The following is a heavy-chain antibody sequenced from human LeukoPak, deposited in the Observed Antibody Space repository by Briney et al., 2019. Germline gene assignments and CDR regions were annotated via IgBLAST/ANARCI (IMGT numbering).Heavy chain of an antibody. J-gene: IGHJ4*02. CDR1: GFTFSDYY. CDR3: AKPGRDDNSGYYGGDLDY. V-gene: IGHV3-43*02. D-gene: IGHD3-22*01. Sequence: QPGGSLRLSCAASGFTFSDYYMSWIRQAPGKGLEWVSLIAGDSGSRYYADSVKGRFTISRDNTKNSLYLQMNSLRNEDTAFYYCAKPGRDDNSGYYGGDLDYWGQGTLVTVSS. CDR2: IAGDSGSR.